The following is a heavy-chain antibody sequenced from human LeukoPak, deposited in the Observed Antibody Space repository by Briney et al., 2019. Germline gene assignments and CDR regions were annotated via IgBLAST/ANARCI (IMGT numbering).Heavy chain of an antibody. D-gene: IGHD5-18*01. Sequence: GASVKVSCKASGYTFTGYYMHWVRQAPGLGLEWVGWINPNSGGTNYAQRFQGRVTMTRDTPISTAYMELSRLRSDDTAVYYCAGGDRIQLGLLYYFDYWGQGTLVTVSS. CDR3: AGGDRIQLGLLYYFDY. CDR2: INPNSGGT. CDR1: GYTFTGYY. V-gene: IGHV1-2*02. J-gene: IGHJ4*02.